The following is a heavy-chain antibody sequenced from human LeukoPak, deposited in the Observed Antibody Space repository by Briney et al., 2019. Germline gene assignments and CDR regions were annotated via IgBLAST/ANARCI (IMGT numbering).Heavy chain of an antibody. CDR1: GGSISSSSYY. J-gene: IGHJ5*02. V-gene: IGHV4-39*01. Sequence: SETLSLTCTVSGGSISSSSYYWGWIRQPPGKGLEWIGGIYYSGSTYYNPSLKSRVTISVDTSKNQFSLKLSSLTAADTAVYYCARPRQTYYYDSSGYSNWFDPWGQGNLVTVSS. CDR3: ARPRQTYYYDSSGYSNWFDP. CDR2: IYYSGST. D-gene: IGHD3-22*01.